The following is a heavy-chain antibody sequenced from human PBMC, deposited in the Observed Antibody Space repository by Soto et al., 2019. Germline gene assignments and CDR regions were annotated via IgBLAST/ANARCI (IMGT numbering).Heavy chain of an antibody. CDR2: ISSSSSTI. D-gene: IGHD3-3*01. V-gene: IGHV3-48*01. CDR1: GFTFSSYS. J-gene: IGHJ3*02. Sequence: GGSLRLSCAASGFTFSSYSMNWVRQAPGKGLEWVSYISSSSSTIYYADSVKGRFTISRDNAKNSLYLQMNSLRAEDTAVYYCARDGGFLEWSYAFDIWGQGTMVTVS. CDR3: ARDGGFLEWSYAFDI.